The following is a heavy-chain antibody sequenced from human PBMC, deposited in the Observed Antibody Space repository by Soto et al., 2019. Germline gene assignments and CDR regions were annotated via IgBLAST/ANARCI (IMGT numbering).Heavy chain of an antibody. D-gene: IGHD6-13*01. CDR3: ARGRGAAAYYFDY. J-gene: IGHJ4*02. CDR1: GFTFSSYG. CDR2: IWYDGSNK. Sequence: ESGGGVVQPGRSLRLSCAASGFTFSSYGMHWVRQAPGKGLEWAAVIWYDGSNKYYADSVKGRFTISKDNSKNTLYLQMNSLRAEDTAVYYCARGRGAAAYYFDYWGQGTLVTVSS. V-gene: IGHV3-33*01.